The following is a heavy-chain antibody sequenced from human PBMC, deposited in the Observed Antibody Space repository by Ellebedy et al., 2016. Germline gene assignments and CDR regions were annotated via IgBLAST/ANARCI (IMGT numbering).Heavy chain of an antibody. CDR2: IYTGDSDA. D-gene: IGHD6-6*01. J-gene: IGHJ5*02. V-gene: IGHV5-51*01. Sequence: GESLKISXKGSGYSLTRYWSGCVREMPGKGQEWLGIIYTGDSDARISPPFQGQVTMSVDKSISTAYLQWSSLKASDTAIYYCARAFSTSSTWFNPWGQGTLVTVSS. CDR3: ARAFSTSSTWFNP. CDR1: GYSLTRYW.